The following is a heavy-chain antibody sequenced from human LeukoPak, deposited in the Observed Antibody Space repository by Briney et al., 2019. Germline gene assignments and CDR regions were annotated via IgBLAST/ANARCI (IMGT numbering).Heavy chain of an antibody. CDR3: AKGFPRRGLTGYHDH. J-gene: IGHJ5*02. D-gene: IGHD3-9*01. V-gene: IGHV3-23*01. CDR1: GFPFNTYA. CDR2: ISGGGGST. Sequence: GGSLRLSCATFGFPFNTYAMNWVRQVPGKGLEWVSSISGGGGSTYYADSVKGRFTISRDNSKNTLYLQMHSLRDEDTALYYCAKGFPRRGLTGYHDHWGQGTLVTVSS.